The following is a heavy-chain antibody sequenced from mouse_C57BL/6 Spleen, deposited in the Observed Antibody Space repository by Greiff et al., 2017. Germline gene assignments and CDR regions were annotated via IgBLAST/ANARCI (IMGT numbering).Heavy chain of an antibody. J-gene: IGHJ1*03. D-gene: IGHD1-1*01. Sequence: EVQLVESGGGLVKPGGSLKLSCAASGFPFSDYGMHWVRQAPETGLEWVAYISSGSSTLYYADTVKGRFTISRDHDKNTLFLHMTILRSEDTAMYYCARCQFSYYYDSTLSYWYFDVWGTGTTVTVSS. CDR2: ISSGSSTL. V-gene: IGHV5-17*01. CDR3: ARCQFSYYYDSTLSYWYFDV. CDR1: GFPFSDYG.